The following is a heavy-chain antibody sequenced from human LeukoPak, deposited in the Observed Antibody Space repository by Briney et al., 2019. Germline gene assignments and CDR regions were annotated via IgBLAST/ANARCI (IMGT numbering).Heavy chain of an antibody. J-gene: IGHJ4*02. CDR3: ARDRVTTGPFDY. Sequence: GSSVKVSCEASGGTFSSYAISWVRQAPGQGLEWMGRIIPILGIANYAQKFQGRVTITADKSTSTAYMELSSLRSEDTAVYYCARDRVTTGPFDYWGQGTLVTVSS. D-gene: IGHD4-17*01. CDR2: IIPILGIA. CDR1: GGTFSSYA. V-gene: IGHV1-69*04.